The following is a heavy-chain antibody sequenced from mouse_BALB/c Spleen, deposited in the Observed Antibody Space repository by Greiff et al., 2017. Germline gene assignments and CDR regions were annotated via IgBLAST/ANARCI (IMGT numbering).Heavy chain of an antibody. V-gene: IGHV5-17*02. CDR2: ISSGSSTI. Sequence: EVQVVESGGGLVQPGGSRKLSCAASGFTFSSFGMHWVRQAPEKGLEWVAYISSGSSTIYYADTVKGRFTISRDNPKNTLFLQMTSLRSEDTAMYYCARDGLLRWYFDVWGAGTTVTVSS. D-gene: IGHD1-1*01. CDR1: GFTFSSFG. J-gene: IGHJ1*01. CDR3: ARDGLLRWYFDV.